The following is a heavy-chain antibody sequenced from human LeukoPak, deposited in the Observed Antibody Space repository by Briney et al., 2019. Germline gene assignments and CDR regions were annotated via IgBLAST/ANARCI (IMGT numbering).Heavy chain of an antibody. Sequence: SETLSLTCTVSGGSISSYYWSWIRQPPGKGLEWIGYIYYSGSTNYNPSLKSRVTISVDTSKNQFSLKLSSVTAADTAVYYCARDSTVTTPSLLSPFDYWGQGTLVTVSS. CDR3: ARDSTVTTPSLLSPFDY. J-gene: IGHJ4*02. V-gene: IGHV4-59*01. CDR1: GGSISSYY. CDR2: IYYSGST. D-gene: IGHD4-17*01.